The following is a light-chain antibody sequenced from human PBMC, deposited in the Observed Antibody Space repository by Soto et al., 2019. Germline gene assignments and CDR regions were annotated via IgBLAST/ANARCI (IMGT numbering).Light chain of an antibody. CDR2: DAS. CDR3: QQRSNWPPLFS. Sequence: EIVLTQSPAPLSLSPGERATLSCRASQSVSSYLAWYQQKPGKAPRLLIYDASNRATGIPARFSGIGSGTYFTLTISSLEPEDFAVYYWQQRSNWPPLFSFGPGTKVYIK. J-gene: IGKJ3*01. CDR1: QSVSSY. V-gene: IGKV3-11*01.